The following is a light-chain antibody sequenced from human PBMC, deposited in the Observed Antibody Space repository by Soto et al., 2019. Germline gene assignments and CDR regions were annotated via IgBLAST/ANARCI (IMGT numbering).Light chain of an antibody. J-gene: IGKJ4*01. CDR2: GAS. CDR1: QSVSSN. CDR3: QQYNNWPLS. V-gene: IGKV3-15*01. Sequence: EIVMTQSPATPSVSPGERATLSCRASQSVSSNLAWYQQKPGQAPRLLIYGASTRATGIPHRFSGSGSGTEFTLTISSLQSEDFAVYYCQQYNNWPLSFGGGTKVESK.